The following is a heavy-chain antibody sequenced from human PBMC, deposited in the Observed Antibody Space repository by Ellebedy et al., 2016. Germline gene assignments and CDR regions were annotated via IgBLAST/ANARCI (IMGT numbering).Heavy chain of an antibody. D-gene: IGHD2/OR15-2a*01. V-gene: IGHV1-2*04. J-gene: IGHJ3*02. CDR2: INPNSGGT. CDR1: GYTFTGYY. CDR3: ARGGRLELLSNDAFDI. Sequence: ASVKVSCKASGYTFTGYYLHWVRQAPGQGLEWMGWINPNSGGTNYAQKFQGCVTMTRDTSISTAYMELSRLRSDDTAVYYCARGGRLELLSNDAFDIWGQGTMVTVSS.